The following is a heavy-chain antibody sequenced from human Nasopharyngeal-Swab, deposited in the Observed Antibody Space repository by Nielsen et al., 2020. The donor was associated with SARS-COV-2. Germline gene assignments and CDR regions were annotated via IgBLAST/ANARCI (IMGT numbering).Heavy chain of an antibody. Sequence: GGSLRLSCAASGFTFSSYAMSWVRQAPGEGLEWVSAISGSGGSTYYADSVKGRFTISRDNSKNTLYLQMNSLRAEDTAVYYCAKDVLYYDFWSGYYSTTPPFYWGQGTLVTVSS. CDR2: ISGSGGST. CDR1: GFTFSSYA. D-gene: IGHD3-3*01. CDR3: AKDVLYYDFWSGYYSTTPPFY. V-gene: IGHV3-23*01. J-gene: IGHJ4*02.